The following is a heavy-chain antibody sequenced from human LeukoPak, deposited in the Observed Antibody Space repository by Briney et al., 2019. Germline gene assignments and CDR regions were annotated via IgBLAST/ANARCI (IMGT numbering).Heavy chain of an antibody. V-gene: IGHV4-34*01. CDR1: GGSFSGYY. CDR3: ASGIAAAGHDAFDI. Sequence: SETLSLTCAVYGGSFSGYYWSWIRQPPGKGLEWIGEINHSGSTNCNPSLKSRVTISVDTSKNQFSLKLSSVTAADTAVYYCASGIAAAGHDAFDIWGQGTMVTVSS. D-gene: IGHD6-13*01. CDR2: INHSGST. J-gene: IGHJ3*02.